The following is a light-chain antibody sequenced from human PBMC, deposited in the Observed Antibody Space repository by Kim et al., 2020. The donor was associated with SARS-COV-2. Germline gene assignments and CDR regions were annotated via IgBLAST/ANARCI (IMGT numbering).Light chain of an antibody. Sequence: SSELTQDPAVSVALGQTVRITCQGDRLRSYYASWYQQKPGQAPVLVIYGKNNRPSGIPDRFSGSSSGNTASLTITGAQAEDEADYYCNSRDSSGNHHVFG. CDR1: RLRSYY. J-gene: IGLJ1*01. CDR3: NSRDSSGNHHV. CDR2: GKN. V-gene: IGLV3-19*01.